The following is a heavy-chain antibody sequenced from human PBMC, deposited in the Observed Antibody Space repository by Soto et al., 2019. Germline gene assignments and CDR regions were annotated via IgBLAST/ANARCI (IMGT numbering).Heavy chain of an antibody. J-gene: IGHJ6*02. CDR2: IYTSGST. V-gene: IGHV4-4*07. CDR3: ARVGYCSSTSCQRSTVNYYYYYGMDV. Sequence: SETLSLTCTVSGGSISSYYWSWIRQPAGKGLEWIGRIYTSGSTNYNPSLKSRVTMSVDTSKNQFSLKLSSVTAADTAVYYCARVGYCSSTSCQRSTVNYYYYYGMDVWGQGTTVTV. CDR1: GGSISSYY. D-gene: IGHD2-2*01.